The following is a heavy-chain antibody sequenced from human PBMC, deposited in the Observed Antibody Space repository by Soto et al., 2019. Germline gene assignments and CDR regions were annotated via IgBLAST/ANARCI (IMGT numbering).Heavy chain of an antibody. D-gene: IGHD2-2*02. CDR1: GFTFSTYS. CDR2: ISSRSDI. CDR3: AREYTAWPLAYGLDV. J-gene: IGHJ6*02. V-gene: IGHV3-21*01. Sequence: SLRLSCVGSGFTFSTYSINWVRQAPGKGLEWVSSISSRSDIYYADSVRGRFTISRDNAKNSVSLQMNSLRAEDTAVYYCAREYTAWPLAYGLDVWGQGTTVTVSS.